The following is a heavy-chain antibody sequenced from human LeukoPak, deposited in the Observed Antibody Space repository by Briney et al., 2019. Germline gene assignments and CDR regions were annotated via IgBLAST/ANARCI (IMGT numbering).Heavy chain of an antibody. V-gene: IGHV3-30-3*02. D-gene: IGHD5-24*01. CDR1: WFPFKSYA. CDR2: ISFDGSNK. Sequence: GGPLRHSRSASWFPFKSYAILGVRPAPGKGLAGVAVISFDGSNKHYADSVKGRFTISRDNSKNTLYLQMNSLRAEDTAVYYCAKMGGLQRAFDYWGQGSLVTVSS. J-gene: IGHJ4*02. CDR3: AKMGGLQRAFDY.